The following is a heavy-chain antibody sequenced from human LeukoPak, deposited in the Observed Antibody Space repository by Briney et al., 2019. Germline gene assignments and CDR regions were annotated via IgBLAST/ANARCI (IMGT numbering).Heavy chain of an antibody. CDR1: GGSFSGYY. D-gene: IGHD2-15*01. Sequence: SETLSLTCAVYGGSFSGYYWSWIRQPPGKGLEWIGEINHSGSTNYNPSLMSRVTISVDTSKNQFSLKLSSVTAADTAVYYCARGNPIVVVVAARSRWFDPWGQGTLVTVSS. J-gene: IGHJ5*02. V-gene: IGHV4-34*01. CDR2: INHSGST. CDR3: ARGNPIVVVVAARSRWFDP.